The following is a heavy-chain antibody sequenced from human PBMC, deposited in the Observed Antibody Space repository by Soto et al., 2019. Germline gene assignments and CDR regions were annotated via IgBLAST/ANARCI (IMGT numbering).Heavy chain of an antibody. D-gene: IGHD3-10*01. CDR2: IDGSGGIT. V-gene: IGHV3-23*01. CDR1: GFTFGTTD. J-gene: IGHJ5*02. CDR3: VKNSGWFNT. Sequence: QLLQSGGGLVQPGGSLTLSCAASGFTFGTTDMSWVRQAPGEGLEWVSTIDGSGGITYYADSVKGRFTISRDNSMNTVYLPMNSLRGDDTALYYCVKNSGWFNTWGQGALVTVSS.